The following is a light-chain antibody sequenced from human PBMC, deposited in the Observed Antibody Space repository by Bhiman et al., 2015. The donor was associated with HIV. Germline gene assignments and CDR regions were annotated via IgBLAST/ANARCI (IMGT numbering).Light chain of an antibody. CDR1: SSDIYSYNY. Sequence: QSALTQPASVSGSPGQSITISCAGTSSDIYSYNYVSWYQQHPGKAPRLTIYDVSYRPSGVSNRFSGSKSGNTASLTISGLQAEDEADYYCSSYTSSSTAYVFGTGTKVTVL. J-gene: IGLJ1*01. CDR3: SSYTSSSTAYV. CDR2: DVS. V-gene: IGLV2-14*03.